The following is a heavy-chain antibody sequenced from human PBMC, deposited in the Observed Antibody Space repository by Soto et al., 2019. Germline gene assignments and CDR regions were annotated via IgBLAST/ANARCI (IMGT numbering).Heavy chain of an antibody. Sequence: PSETLSLTCAVYGGSFSGYYWSWIRQPPGKGLEWIGEINHSGSTNYNPSLKSRVTISVDTSKNQFSLKLSSVTAADTAVYYCARAGITMVRGVNYYYYGMDVWGQGTTVTVSS. CDR3: ARAGITMVRGVNYYYYGMDV. V-gene: IGHV4-34*01. CDR2: INHSGST. J-gene: IGHJ6*02. D-gene: IGHD3-10*01. CDR1: GGSFSGYY.